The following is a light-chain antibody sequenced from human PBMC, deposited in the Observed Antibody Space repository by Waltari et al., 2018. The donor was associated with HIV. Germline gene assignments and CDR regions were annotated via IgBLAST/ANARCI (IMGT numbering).Light chain of an antibody. CDR3: QQYGRSPIT. CDR2: GAS. CDR1: QLVSPY. V-gene: IGKV3-20*01. J-gene: IGKJ5*01. Sequence: ETVLTQSPGTLSLSPGERASFTCRTTQLVSPYLARYQQKPGQAPRLLIYGASSRATGTPDMFSGSGSGTDFTLTITRLVPEYFAVYYCQQYGRSPITFGLGTRLEIK.